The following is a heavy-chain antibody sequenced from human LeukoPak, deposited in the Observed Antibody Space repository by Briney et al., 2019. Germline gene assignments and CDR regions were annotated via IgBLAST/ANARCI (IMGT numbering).Heavy chain of an antibody. Sequence: PSETLSLTCAVYGGSFSGYYWSWIRQPPGKGLEWIGEINHSGSTNYNPSLKSRVTISVDTSKNQFSLKLSSVTPADTAVYYCASERSNWGSSLDYWGQGTLVTVSS. CDR2: INHSGST. J-gene: IGHJ4*02. CDR3: ASERSNWGSSLDY. D-gene: IGHD7-27*01. V-gene: IGHV4-34*01. CDR1: GGSFSGYY.